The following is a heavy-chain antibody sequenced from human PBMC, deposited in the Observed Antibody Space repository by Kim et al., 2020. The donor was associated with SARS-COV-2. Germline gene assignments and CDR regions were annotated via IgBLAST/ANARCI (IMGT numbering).Heavy chain of an antibody. Sequence: GGSLRLSCAASGFTFSSYAMHWVRQAPGKGLEWVAVISYDGSNKYYADSVKGRFTISRDNSKNTLYLQMNSLRAEDTAVYYCASSIATRRAYYFDYWGQGTLVTVSS. CDR3: ASSIATRRAYYFDY. D-gene: IGHD2-21*01. V-gene: IGHV3-30-3*01. CDR1: GFTFSSYA. CDR2: ISYDGSNK. J-gene: IGHJ4*02.